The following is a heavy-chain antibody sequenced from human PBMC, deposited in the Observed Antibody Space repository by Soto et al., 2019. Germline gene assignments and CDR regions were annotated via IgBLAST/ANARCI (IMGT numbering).Heavy chain of an antibody. CDR1: GFTFGDYY. Sequence: GGSLRLSCAASGFTFGDYYMSWIRQAPGKGLEWVSYISGSGDTIYYTDSVKGRFTISRDNTKNSLYLQMNSLRAEDTAVYYCARDQLYYNDISGRPLNAFDVWGQGTMVTVSS. V-gene: IGHV3-11*04. CDR2: ISGSGDTI. D-gene: IGHD3-22*01. J-gene: IGHJ3*01. CDR3: ARDQLYYNDISGRPLNAFDV.